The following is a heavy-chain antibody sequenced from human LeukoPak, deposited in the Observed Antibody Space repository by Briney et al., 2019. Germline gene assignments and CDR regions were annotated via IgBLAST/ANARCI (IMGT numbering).Heavy chain of an antibody. V-gene: IGHV4-30-4*01. CDR3: ARDERIYGSGRYYIDWFDP. D-gene: IGHD3-10*01. CDR1: GGSISSGDYY. J-gene: IGHJ5*02. CDR2: IYYSGST. Sequence: SQTLFLTCTVSGGSISSGDYYWSWIRQPPGKGLEWIGYIYYSGSTYYNPSLKRPVTISVATSKNPFSLKLSPVPAADTAVYYCARDERIYGSGRYYIDWFDPWGQGTLVTVSS.